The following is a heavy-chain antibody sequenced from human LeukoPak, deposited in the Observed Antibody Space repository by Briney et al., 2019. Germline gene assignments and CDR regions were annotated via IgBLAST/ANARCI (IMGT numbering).Heavy chain of an antibody. CDR2: ISSSSSYI. V-gene: IGHV3-21*04. CDR1: GFIFSSYS. J-gene: IGHJ3*02. D-gene: IGHD5-18*01. Sequence: GGSLRLSCAASGFIFSSYSMNWVRQAPGKGLEWVSSISSSSSYIYYADSVKGRFTISRDNSKNTLYLQMNSLRAEDTAVYYCARDNKTARWAFDIWGQGTMVTVSS. CDR3: ARDNKTARWAFDI.